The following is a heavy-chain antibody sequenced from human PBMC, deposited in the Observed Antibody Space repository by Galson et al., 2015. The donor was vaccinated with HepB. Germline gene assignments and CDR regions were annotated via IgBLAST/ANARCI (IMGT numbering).Heavy chain of an antibody. V-gene: IGHV5-10-1*01. D-gene: IGHD3-22*01. Sequence: QSGAEVKKPGESLRISCKGSGYSFTSYWISWVRQMPGKGLEWMGRIDPSDSYTNYSPSFQGHVTISADKSISTAYLQWSSLKASDTAMYYCARHRYYDSSGSYYFDHWGQGTLVTVSS. CDR3: ARHRYYDSSGSYYFDH. CDR2: IDPSDSYT. CDR1: GYSFTSYW. J-gene: IGHJ4*02.